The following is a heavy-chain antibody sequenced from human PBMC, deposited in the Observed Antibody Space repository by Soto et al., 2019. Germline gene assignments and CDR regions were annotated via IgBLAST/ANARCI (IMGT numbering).Heavy chain of an antibody. CDR3: ARVGAIMTYYDILTGYFGY. CDR2: IYYSGST. CDR1: GGSISSGDYY. V-gene: IGHV4-30-4*01. D-gene: IGHD3-9*01. J-gene: IGHJ4*02. Sequence: SETLSLTCTVSGGSISSGDYYWSRIRQPPGKGLEWIGYIYYSGSTYYNPSLKSRVTISVDTSKNQFSLKLSSVTAADTAVYCCARVGAIMTYYDILTGYFGYWGQGTLVTVSS.